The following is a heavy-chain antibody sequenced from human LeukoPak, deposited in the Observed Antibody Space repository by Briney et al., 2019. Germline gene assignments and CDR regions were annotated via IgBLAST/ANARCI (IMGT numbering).Heavy chain of an antibody. CDR2: IWYDGSNK. V-gene: IGHV3-33*01. CDR3: ARGDYYDSSGYSMLFDY. CDR1: GFTFSSYG. Sequence: GGSLRLSCAASGFTFSSYGMHWVRQAPGKGLEWVAVIWYDGSNKYYADSVKGRFTISRDNSKNTLYLQMNSLRAEDTAVYYCARGDYYDSSGYSMLFDYWAREPWSPSPQ. J-gene: IGHJ4*02. D-gene: IGHD3-22*01.